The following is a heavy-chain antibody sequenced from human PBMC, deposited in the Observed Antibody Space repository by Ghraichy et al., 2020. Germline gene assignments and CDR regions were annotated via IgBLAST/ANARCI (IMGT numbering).Heavy chain of an antibody. CDR2: ISSSSSYI. J-gene: IGHJ6*03. V-gene: IGHV3-21*01. CDR1: GFTFSSYS. D-gene: IGHD6-19*01. Sequence: GGSLRLSCAASGFTFSSYSMNWVRQAPGKGLEWVSSISSSSSYIYYADSVKGRFTISRDNAKNSLYLQMNSLRAEDTAVYYCARDGGIAVAGTPTYYYYYYMDVWGKGTTVTVSS. CDR3: ARDGGIAVAGTPTYYYYYYMDV.